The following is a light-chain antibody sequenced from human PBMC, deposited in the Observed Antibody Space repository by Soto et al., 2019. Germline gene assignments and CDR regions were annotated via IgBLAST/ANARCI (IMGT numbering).Light chain of an antibody. J-gene: IGKJ3*01. Sequence: DIQMTQSPSTLSASVGDRVTITCRASQSISSWLAWYQQKPGKAPKLLIYDASSLESGVPSRFSGSGSGTEFTLTISSLQPDDFATYYCQQYNSYSLTFGLGTKVDIK. V-gene: IGKV1-5*01. CDR2: DAS. CDR3: QQYNSYSLT. CDR1: QSISSW.